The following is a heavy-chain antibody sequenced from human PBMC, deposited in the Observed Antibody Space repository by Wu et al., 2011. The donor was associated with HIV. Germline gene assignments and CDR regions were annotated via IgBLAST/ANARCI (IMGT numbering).Heavy chain of an antibody. Sequence: QLXQSGAEVKKPGSXVESLLQDAGGSFSRYSSAGCDRPLDKGLSGWEGSSPLFGATDYAQKFQGRVTVTTDTSTSTVYMEVRSLRSDDTAVYYCARDPPGYPYYFDYWGQGTLVTVSS. CDR1: GGSFSRYS. CDR2: SSPLFGAT. V-gene: IGHV1-69*05. J-gene: IGHJ4*02. CDR3: ARDPPGYPYYFDY. D-gene: IGHD5-12*01.